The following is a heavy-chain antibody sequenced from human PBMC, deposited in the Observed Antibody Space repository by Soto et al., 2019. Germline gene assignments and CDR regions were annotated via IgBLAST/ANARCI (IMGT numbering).Heavy chain of an antibody. CDR3: AKGRSYYYYYGVDV. J-gene: IGHJ6*02. CDR1: GGAFSDYA. CDR2: IMPIFRAP. Sequence: SVKVSCKASGGAFSDYAFSWVRQAPGQGLEWLGGIMPIFRAPDYAQKFQGRVTITADEFTRTAYMEMNSLRSEDTALYYCAKGRSYYYYYGVDVWGQGTTVTVSS. V-gene: IGHV1-69*13.